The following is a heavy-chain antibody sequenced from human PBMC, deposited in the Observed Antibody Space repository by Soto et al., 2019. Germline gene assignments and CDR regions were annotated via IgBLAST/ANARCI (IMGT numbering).Heavy chain of an antibody. J-gene: IGHJ2*01. CDR1: GGTFGSYA. D-gene: IGHD7-27*01. V-gene: IGHV1-69*13. CDR3: ARAKLGYWYFDL. Sequence: SVKVSCKASGGTFGSYAISWVRQAPGQGLEWMGGIIPIFGTANYAQKFQGRVTITADESTSTAYMELSSLRSEDTAVYYCARAKLGYWYFDLWGRGTLVTVSS. CDR2: IIPIFGTA.